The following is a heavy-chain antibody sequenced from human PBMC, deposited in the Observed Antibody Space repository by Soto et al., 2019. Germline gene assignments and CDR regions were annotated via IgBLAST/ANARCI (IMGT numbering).Heavy chain of an antibody. J-gene: IGHJ4*02. CDR1: GGSITSGGHY. V-gene: IGHV4-31*03. CDR3: ARVTDPVVTASTPFDH. Sequence: SETLSLTCTVSGGSITSGGHYWAWIRQHPGKGLEWIGYMFHSGSTHYNPSLKSRISISVDTSKNQFFLKLSSVTAADTAVYYCARVTDPVVTASTPFDHGGQGALVTVS. CDR2: MFHSGST. D-gene: IGHD2-21*02.